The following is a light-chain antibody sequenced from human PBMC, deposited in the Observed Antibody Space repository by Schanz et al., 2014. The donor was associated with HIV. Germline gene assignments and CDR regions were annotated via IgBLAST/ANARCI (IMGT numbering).Light chain of an antibody. CDR1: SSNIGAGYA. CDR2: GNS. CDR3: ASWDDSLNGWV. V-gene: IGLV1-40*01. J-gene: IGLJ3*02. Sequence: QSLLTQPPSASGTPGQRVTISCTGSSSNIGAGYAVHWYQQLPGTAPKLLIYGNSNRPSGVPDRFSGSKSGTSASLAISGLQSEDEGDYYCASWDDSLNGWVFGGGTKLTVL.